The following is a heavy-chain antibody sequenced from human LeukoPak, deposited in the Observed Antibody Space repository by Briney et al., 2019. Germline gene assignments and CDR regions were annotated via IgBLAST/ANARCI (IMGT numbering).Heavy chain of an antibody. J-gene: IGHJ5*02. CDR1: GFAFSSYS. V-gene: IGHV3-30-3*01. CDR2: ISYDGHNK. Sequence: GGSLRLSCAASGFAFSSYSMHWVRQAPGKGLEWVAVISYDGHNKYYADSVKGRFTISRDNSKNTLNLQMNSLRAEDTAVYYCAREGGRDYGDYVGWFDPWGQGALVTVSS. D-gene: IGHD4-17*01. CDR3: AREGGRDYGDYVGWFDP.